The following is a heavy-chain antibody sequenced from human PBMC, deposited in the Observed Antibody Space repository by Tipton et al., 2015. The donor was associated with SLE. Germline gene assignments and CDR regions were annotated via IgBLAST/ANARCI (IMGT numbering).Heavy chain of an antibody. Sequence: TLSLTCAVSGGSIRSSNWWSWVRQPPGKGLEWIGEIHHSGSTNSNPSLRGRVTISVDKSKNQFSLKLTSVTAADTAVYYCARVQAYEGFDPWGQGTLVTVSS. CDR1: GGSIRSSNW. CDR2: IHHSGST. J-gene: IGHJ5*02. D-gene: IGHD3-16*01. V-gene: IGHV4-4*02. CDR3: ARVQAYEGFDP.